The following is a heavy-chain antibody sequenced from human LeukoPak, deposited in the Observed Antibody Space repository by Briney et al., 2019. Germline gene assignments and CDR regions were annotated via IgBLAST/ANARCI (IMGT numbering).Heavy chain of an antibody. CDR3: MRQQLVSVEYAFDL. CDR1: GFIFSDSA. V-gene: IGHV3-73*01. Sequence: GGSLRLSCAASGFIFSDSAIHWVRQASGKGLEWVGRIRNKANSYATAYTASVKGRFTISRDDSKNTAYLQMNSLETEDTAVYYCMRQQLVSVEYAFDLWGQGTMVTVSS. CDR2: IRNKANSYAT. J-gene: IGHJ3*01. D-gene: IGHD6-13*01.